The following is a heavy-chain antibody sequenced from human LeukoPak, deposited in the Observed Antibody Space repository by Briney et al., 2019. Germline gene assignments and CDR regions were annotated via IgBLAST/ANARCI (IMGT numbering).Heavy chain of an antibody. CDR2: IYYSGTT. Sequence: SETLSLTCTVSGGSISSSSYYWGWIRQPPGKGLEWIGTIYYSGTTYYNPSLKSRVTISADTSKNHFSLKLSSVTAADTAVYYCARPGHSYYYMDVWGKGTTVTVSS. CDR1: GGSISSSSYY. V-gene: IGHV4-39*02. CDR3: ARPGHSYYYMDV. D-gene: IGHD1-1*01. J-gene: IGHJ6*03.